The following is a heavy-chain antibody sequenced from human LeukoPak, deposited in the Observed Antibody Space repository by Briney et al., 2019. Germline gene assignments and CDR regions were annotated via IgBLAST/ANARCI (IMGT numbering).Heavy chain of an antibody. J-gene: IGHJ3*02. V-gene: IGHV4-59*01. CDR3: ARAEYNWELLEGTTPSAFDI. CDR1: GASISGYH. Sequence: SETLSLTCSVSGASISGYHWSWIRQPPGKGLEWIGLIYYSGSSGSTNYNPSLKSRVTISVDTSKNQFSLNLSSVTAADPAVYYCARAEYNWELLEGTTPSAFDIWGQGTMVTVSS. D-gene: IGHD1-26*01. CDR2: IYYSGSSGST.